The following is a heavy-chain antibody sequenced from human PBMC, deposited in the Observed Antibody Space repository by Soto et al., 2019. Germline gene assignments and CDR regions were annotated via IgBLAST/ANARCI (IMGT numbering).Heavy chain of an antibody. D-gene: IGHD3-22*01. V-gene: IGHV4-31*03. CDR1: GGSISSGGYY. CDR2: IHYSGST. J-gene: IGHJ4*02. CDR3: ARDYVDYYDSSGIDY. Sequence: QVQLQESGPGLVKPSQTLYLTCSVSGGSISSGGYYWTWIRQHPGKGLEWIGYIHYSGSTDYNPSLRSRVTISQDTSKNQFSLKLRSVTAADTAVYYCARDYVDYYDSSGIDYWGQGTLVTVSS.